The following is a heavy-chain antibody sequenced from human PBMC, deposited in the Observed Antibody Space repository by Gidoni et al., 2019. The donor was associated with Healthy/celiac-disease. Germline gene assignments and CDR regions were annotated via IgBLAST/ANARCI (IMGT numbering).Heavy chain of an antibody. D-gene: IGHD6-19*01. J-gene: IGHJ4*02. CDR3: ARGVAVAGIHYFDY. CDR2: ITHDGSEK. Sequence: EVQRVESGGGLVQPGGARGLSWAGSGVTVSSYWMSWVRQATGKGLEWLTNITHDGSEKYYVASVKGLFTISRDNAKNSLYLQMNSLRAEDTAVYYCARGVAVAGIHYFDYWGQGTLVTVSS. CDR1: GVTVSSYW. V-gene: IGHV3-7*01.